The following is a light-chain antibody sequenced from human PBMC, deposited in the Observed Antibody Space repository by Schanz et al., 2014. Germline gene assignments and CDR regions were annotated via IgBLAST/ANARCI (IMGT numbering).Light chain of an antibody. CDR1: SSDVGGYNY. CDR3: CAYTTSSTYV. Sequence: QSALTQPPSASGSPGQSVTISCTGTSSDVGGYNYVSWYQQHPGKAPKLMIYDVNRRPSGSSYRFSGSKSGNTASLTISGLQAEDEADYFCCAYTTSSTYVFGTGTKLTVL. CDR2: DVN. V-gene: IGLV2-14*03. J-gene: IGLJ1*01.